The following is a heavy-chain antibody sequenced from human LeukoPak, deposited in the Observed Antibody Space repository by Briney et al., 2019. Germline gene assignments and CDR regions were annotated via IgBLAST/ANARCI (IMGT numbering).Heavy chain of an antibody. D-gene: IGHD6-19*01. CDR2: ISSSSSTI. Sequence: PGGSLRLSCAASGFTFSSYWMNWVRQAPGKGLEWVSYISSSSSTIYYADSVKGRFTISRDNAKNSLYLQMNSLRAEDTAVYYCAREYSSGWSLRGGFDPWGQGTLVTVPS. CDR1: GFTFSSYW. J-gene: IGHJ5*02. CDR3: AREYSSGWSLRGGFDP. V-gene: IGHV3-48*01.